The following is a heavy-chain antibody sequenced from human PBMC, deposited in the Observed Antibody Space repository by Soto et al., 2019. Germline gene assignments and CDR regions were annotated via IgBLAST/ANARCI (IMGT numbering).Heavy chain of an antibody. CDR2: ISSSSSYI. V-gene: IGHV3-21*01. D-gene: IGHD5-18*01. CDR1: GFTFSSYS. CDR3: ARAPLDTAMVHAEYFQH. J-gene: IGHJ1*01. Sequence: GGSLRLSCAASGFTFSSYSMNWVRQAPGKGLEWVSSISSSSSYIYYADSVKGRFTISRDNAKNSLYLQMNSLRAEDTAVYYCARAPLDTAMVHAEYFQHWGQGTLVTVSS.